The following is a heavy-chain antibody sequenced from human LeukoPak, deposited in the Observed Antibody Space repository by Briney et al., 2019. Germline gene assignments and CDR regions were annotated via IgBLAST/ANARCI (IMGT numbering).Heavy chain of an antibody. D-gene: IGHD3-16*01. V-gene: IGHV4-61*02. CDR3: VRDWGRRGFKGCFDP. CDR2: VYSSQST. J-gene: IGHJ5*02. CDR1: GDLITSGSYH. Sequence: PSHTLSLPCTVCGDLITSGSYHWTWIRQPAAKGLEWIEPVYSSQSTSYNPSLKSRFTISIDTSKNQHSLELRSVIAADTAVYYCVRDWGRRGFKGCFDPWGQGTLFTVSS.